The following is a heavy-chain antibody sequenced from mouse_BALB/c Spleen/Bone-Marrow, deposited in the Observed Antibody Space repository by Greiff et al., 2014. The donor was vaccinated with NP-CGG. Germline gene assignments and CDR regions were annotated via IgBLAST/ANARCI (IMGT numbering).Heavy chain of an antibody. V-gene: IGHV1-82*01. J-gene: IGHJ2*01. CDR1: GYAFSSSW. D-gene: IGHD1-1*01. CDR3: ARSYYGSSYYFDY. Sequence: QVQLKESGTELVKPGASVKIFCKASGYAFSSSWMNWVKQRPGQGLGWVGRIYPGDGDTNYNGKFKGKATLTADKSSSTAYMQLSSLTSVDSAVYFCARSYYGSSYYFDYWGQGTTLTVSS. CDR2: IYPGDGDT.